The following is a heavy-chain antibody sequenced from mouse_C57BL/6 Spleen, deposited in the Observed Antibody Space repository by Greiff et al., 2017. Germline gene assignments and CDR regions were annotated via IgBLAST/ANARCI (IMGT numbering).Heavy chain of an antibody. J-gene: IGHJ3*01. CDR2: ISSGSSTI. CDR1: GFTFSDYG. CDR3: AREDY. Sequence: EVQRVESGGGLVKPGGSLKLSCAASGFTFSDYGMHWVRQAPEKGLEWVAYISSGSSTIYYADTVQGRFAISRDNAENTVFLQMTSRMSEDTAMYYCAREDYWGQGTLVTVSA. V-gene: IGHV5-17*01.